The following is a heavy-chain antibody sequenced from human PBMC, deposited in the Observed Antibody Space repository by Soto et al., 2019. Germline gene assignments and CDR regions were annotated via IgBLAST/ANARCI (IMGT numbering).Heavy chain of an antibody. Sequence: ASVKVSCKASGYTFTSYDINWVQQATGQGLEWMGWMNPNSGNTGYAQKFQGRITMTRNTSISTAYMELSSLRSEDTAVYYCARGQFGEYAFDIWGQGTMVTVSS. CDR1: GYTFTSYD. V-gene: IGHV1-8*01. CDR3: ARGQFGEYAFDI. J-gene: IGHJ3*02. D-gene: IGHD3-10*01. CDR2: MNPNSGNT.